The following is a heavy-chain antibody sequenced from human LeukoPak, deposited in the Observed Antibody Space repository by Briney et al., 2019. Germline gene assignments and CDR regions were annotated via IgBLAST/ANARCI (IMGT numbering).Heavy chain of an antibody. V-gene: IGHV5-51*01. J-gene: IGHJ5*02. CDR3: ARHGIGYCTGGSCYPIT. D-gene: IGHD2-15*01. CDR1: GYSFTNYW. CDR2: IYPGDSDT. Sequence: GESLKISCKGSGYSFTNYWIGWVRQMPGKGLEWMGIIYPGDSDTRYSPSFQGQVTISADKSMSPAYLQWTSLKASDTAMYYCARHGIGYCTGGSCYPITWGQGTLVTVSS.